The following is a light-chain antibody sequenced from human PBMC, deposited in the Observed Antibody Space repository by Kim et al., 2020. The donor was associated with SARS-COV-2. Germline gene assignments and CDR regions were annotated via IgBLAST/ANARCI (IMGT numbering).Light chain of an antibody. CDR1: KLGDKY. CDR2: QNN. V-gene: IGLV3-1*01. J-gene: IGLJ2*01. CDR3: QAWDSSTAE. Sequence: VSPGQPASITCSGDKLGDKYVCWYQQKSGQSPVLVIYQNNKRPSGIPERFSGSNSGNTATLTISGTQAMDEADYYCQAWDSSTAEFGGGTQLTVL.